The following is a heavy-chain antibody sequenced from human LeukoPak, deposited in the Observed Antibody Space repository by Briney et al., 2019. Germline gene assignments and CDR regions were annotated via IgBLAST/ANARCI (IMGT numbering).Heavy chain of an antibody. J-gene: IGHJ4*02. CDR3: ARVVSSSGWAFDY. CDR1: GDTISSSNW. V-gene: IGHV4-4*02. Sequence: PSETLSLTCAASGDTISSSNWWSWVRQPPGKGLEWIGEIYQSGSTNYNPSLKSRVTISVDKSKNEFSLKVSSVTAADTAVYYCARVVSSSGWAFDYWGQGTLVTVSS. CDR2: IYQSGST. D-gene: IGHD6-19*01.